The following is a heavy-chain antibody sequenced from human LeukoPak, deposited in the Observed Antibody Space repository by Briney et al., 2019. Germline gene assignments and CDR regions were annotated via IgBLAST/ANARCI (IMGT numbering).Heavy chain of an antibody. CDR1: GGSISSGSYY. V-gene: IGHV4-39*01. D-gene: IGHD3-16*01. CDR2: MYYSGST. Sequence: SETLSLTCTVSGGSISSGSYYWGWIRQPPGKGLEWIGSMYYSGSTYHNPSLKSRVTISVDTSKNQFSLKLSSMTAADTAVYFCARGGTLRTFDYWGQGTLVTVSS. J-gene: IGHJ4*02. CDR3: ARGGTLRTFDY.